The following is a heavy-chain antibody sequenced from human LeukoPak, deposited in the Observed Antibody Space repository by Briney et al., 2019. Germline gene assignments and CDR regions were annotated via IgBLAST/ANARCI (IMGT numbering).Heavy chain of an antibody. D-gene: IGHD3-22*01. Sequence: GSLGLSLAASGFTFSSYAMNWVRQAPGKGLEWVSAISRSGVSTYYADSVKGRFTISRDNSRDTLYLQMSSLRAEDTAVYYCARGGYDRSGNPDYW. CDR2: ISRSGVST. J-gene: IGHJ4*01. CDR1: GFTFSSYA. CDR3: ARGGYDRSGNPDY. V-gene: IGHV3-23*01.